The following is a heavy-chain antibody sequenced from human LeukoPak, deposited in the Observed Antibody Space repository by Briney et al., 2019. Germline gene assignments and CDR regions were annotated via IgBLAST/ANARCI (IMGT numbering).Heavy chain of an antibody. V-gene: IGHV4-39*01. J-gene: IGHJ6*03. Sequence: SETLSLTRTVSGGSISSSSYYWGWIRQPPGKGLEWIGSIYYSGSTYYNPSLKSRVTISVDTSKNQFSLKLSSVTAADTAVYYCATSRSVVVPPDYYYYYYMDVWGKGTTVTVSS. CDR1: GGSISSSSYY. CDR2: IYYSGST. D-gene: IGHD2-2*01. CDR3: ATSRSVVVPPDYYYYYYMDV.